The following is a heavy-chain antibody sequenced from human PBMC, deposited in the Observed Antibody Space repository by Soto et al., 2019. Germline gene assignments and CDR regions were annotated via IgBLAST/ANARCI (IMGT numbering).Heavy chain of an antibody. J-gene: IGHJ6*02. CDR3: SRDSTSLLSPGYYYYYGMDV. CDR2: IIPIFGTA. V-gene: IGHV1-69*13. D-gene: IGHD6-6*01. CDR1: GGTFSSYA. Sequence: GASVKVPCKASGGTFSSYAISWVRQAPGQGLEWMGGIIPIFGTANSAQKFQGRVTITADESTSTANMELSSLRSEDTAVYYCSRDSTSLLSPGYYYYYGMDVWGQGTTVTVSS.